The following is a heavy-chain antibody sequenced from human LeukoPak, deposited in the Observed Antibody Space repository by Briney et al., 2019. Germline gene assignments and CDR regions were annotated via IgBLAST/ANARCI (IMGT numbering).Heavy chain of an antibody. Sequence: GGSLRLSCAASGFTFSSHWMHWARQAPGKGLVWVSRVDNDGTSTDYADSVKGRFTISRDNAKNTLYLQMNSLRAEDTAVYYCARGLWGPDYWGKGTLVTVSS. CDR3: ARGLWGPDY. D-gene: IGHD4/OR15-4a*01. V-gene: IGHV3-74*01. CDR2: VDNDGTST. J-gene: IGHJ4*02. CDR1: GFTFSSHW.